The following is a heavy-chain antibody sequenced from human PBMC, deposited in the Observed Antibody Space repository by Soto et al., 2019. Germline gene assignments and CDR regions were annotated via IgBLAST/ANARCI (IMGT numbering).Heavy chain of an antibody. CDR1: GGSISSGGYY. J-gene: IGHJ4*02. Sequence: QVQLQESGPGLVKPSQTLSLTCTVSGGSISSGGYYWSWIRQHPGKGLEWIGYIYYRGSTYYNPSLKRRVTISVDTSKNQFSLKLRSVTAADTAVYYCAREGIVGAFDYWGQGTLVTVSS. D-gene: IGHD1-26*01. CDR2: IYYRGST. V-gene: IGHV4-31*03. CDR3: AREGIVGAFDY.